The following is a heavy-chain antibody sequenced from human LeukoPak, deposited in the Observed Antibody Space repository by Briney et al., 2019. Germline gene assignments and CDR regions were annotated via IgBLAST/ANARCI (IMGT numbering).Heavy chain of an antibody. CDR1: GFTFSSYS. CDR3: ARNRRDGYASFDY. J-gene: IGHJ4*02. Sequence: PGGSLRLSCAASGFTFSSYSMNWVRQAPGKGLEWVSSISSSSSYIYYADSVKGRFTISRDNAKNSLYLQMNSLRAEDTAVYYCARNRRDGYASFDYWGQGTLVTVSS. D-gene: IGHD5-24*01. V-gene: IGHV3-21*01. CDR2: ISSSSSYI.